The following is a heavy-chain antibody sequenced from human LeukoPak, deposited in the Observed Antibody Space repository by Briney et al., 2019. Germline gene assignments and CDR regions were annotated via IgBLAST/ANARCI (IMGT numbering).Heavy chain of an antibody. J-gene: IGHJ3*02. CDR3: ARVVVAATTFDAFDI. V-gene: IGHV4-30-2*01. Sequence: SETLSLTCAVSGGSISSGGYSWSWIRQPPGKGLEWIGYIYHSGSTYHNPSLKSRVTISVDKSKSQFSLKLSSVTAADTAVYYCARVVVAATTFDAFDIWGQGTMVTVSS. CDR1: GGSISSGGYS. CDR2: IYHSGST. D-gene: IGHD2-15*01.